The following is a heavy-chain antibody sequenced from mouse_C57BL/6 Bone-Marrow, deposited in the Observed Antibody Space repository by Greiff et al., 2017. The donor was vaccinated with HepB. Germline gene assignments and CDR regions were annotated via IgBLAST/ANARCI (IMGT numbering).Heavy chain of an antibody. Sequence: EVQRVESGGGLVQPKGSLKLSCAASGFTFNTYAMHWVRQAPGKGLEWVARIRSKSSNYATYYAYSVKDRFTISRDDSQSMLYLQMNNLKTEDTAMDYCVRGGGLRAWFAYWGQGTLVTVSA. D-gene: IGHD2-4*01. J-gene: IGHJ3*01. V-gene: IGHV10-3*01. CDR2: IRSKSSNYAT. CDR3: VRGGGLRAWFAY. CDR1: GFTFNTYA.